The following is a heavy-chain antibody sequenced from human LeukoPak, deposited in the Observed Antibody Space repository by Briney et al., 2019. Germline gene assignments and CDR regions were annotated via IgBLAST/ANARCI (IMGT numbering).Heavy chain of an antibody. CDR3: ARGERVGAGLFDY. J-gene: IGHJ4*02. Sequence: PSETLSLTCTVSGGSISSNSYYWGWIRQPPGTGLEWIGSINYSGSTYYSPSLKSRVTISVDTSKNQFSLKLSSVTAADTAVYYCARGERVGAGLFDYWGQGTLVTVSS. CDR2: INYSGST. D-gene: IGHD1-26*01. V-gene: IGHV4-39*07. CDR1: GGSISSNSYY.